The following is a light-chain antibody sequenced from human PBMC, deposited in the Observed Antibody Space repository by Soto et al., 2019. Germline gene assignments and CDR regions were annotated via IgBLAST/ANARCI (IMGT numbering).Light chain of an antibody. CDR1: QSLVDTDGNTY. CDR3: LQGTHWPPT. V-gene: IGKV2-30*01. J-gene: IGKJ3*01. Sequence: GMTQSPLFLPVTLGQPASISCRSSQSLVDTDGNTYLSWFQQRPGQSPRRLIYKVSNRDSGVPDRFSGSGSGTDFTLQISRVEAEDVGVYYCLQGTHWPPTFGPGTKVDVK. CDR2: KVS.